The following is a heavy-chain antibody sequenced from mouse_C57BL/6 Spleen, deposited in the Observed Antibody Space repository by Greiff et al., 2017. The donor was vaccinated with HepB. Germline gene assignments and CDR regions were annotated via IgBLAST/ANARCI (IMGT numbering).Heavy chain of an antibody. CDR2: INPNNGGT. D-gene: IGHD1-1*01. J-gene: IGHJ4*01. CDR3: ANYYGSRAMDY. V-gene: IGHV1-26*01. CDR1: GYTFTDYY. Sequence: EVQLQQSGPELVKPGASVKISCKASGYTFTDYYMNWVKQSHGKSLEWIGDINPNNGGTSYKQKFKGKAKLTVDKSSSTAYMELRSLTSEDSAVYYCANYYGSRAMDYWGQGTSVTVSS.